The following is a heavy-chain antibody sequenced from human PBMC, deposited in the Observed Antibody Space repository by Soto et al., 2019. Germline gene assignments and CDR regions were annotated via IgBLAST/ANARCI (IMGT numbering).Heavy chain of an antibody. CDR2: IDWDDEK. J-gene: IGHJ4*02. CDR3: AHSGAYFSGSGSYYNFDS. D-gene: IGHD3-10*01. CDR1: GFSLTTSGVC. Sequence: GSGPTLVNPTQTLTLTCTFSGFSLTTSGVCVNWIRQPPGKALEWLALIDWDDEKYYRASLKTRLTISRDTSKNQVVLTMTNMDPMDTATYYCAHSGAYFSGSGSYYNFDSWGQGTLVTV. V-gene: IGHV2-70*12.